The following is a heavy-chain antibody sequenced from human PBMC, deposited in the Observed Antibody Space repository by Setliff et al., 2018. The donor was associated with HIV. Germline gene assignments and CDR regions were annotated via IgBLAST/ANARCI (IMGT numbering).Heavy chain of an antibody. CDR2: ISSSSSTI. J-gene: IGHJ4*02. CDR1: GFTFSSYT. V-gene: IGHV3-48*04. CDR3: ARDSYYDSSAYYGVDY. Sequence: PGESLKISCAASGFTFSSYTMNWVRQAPGKGLEWVSYISSSSSTIYYADSVKGRFTISRDNAKNSLYLQMNSLRAEDTAVYYCARDSYYDSSAYYGVDYWGQGTLVTVAS. D-gene: IGHD3-22*01.